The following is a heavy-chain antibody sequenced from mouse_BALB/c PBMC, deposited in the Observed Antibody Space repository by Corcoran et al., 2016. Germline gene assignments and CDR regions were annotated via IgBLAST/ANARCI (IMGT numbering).Heavy chain of an antibody. CDR2: ISYDGSN. CDR3: ARVVAY. V-gene: IGHV3-6*02. CDR1: GYSITSGYY. J-gene: IGHJ3*01. Sequence: DVQLQESGPGLVKPSQSLSLTCSVTGYSITSGYYWNWIRQFPGNKLEWMGYISYDGSNNYNPSLKNRISITRDTSKNQFFLKLNSVPTEDTATYYCARVVAYWCQGTLVTVSA.